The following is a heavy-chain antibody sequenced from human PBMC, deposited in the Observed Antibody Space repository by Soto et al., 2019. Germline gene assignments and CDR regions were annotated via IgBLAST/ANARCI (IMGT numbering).Heavy chain of an antibody. CDR3: AREPGGRYSGYEDY. Sequence: VGSVRLSCAASGFTFSSYWMSWVRQAPGKGLEWVANIKQDGSEKYYVDSVKGRFTISRDNAKNSLYLQMNSLRAEDTAVYYCAREPGGRYSGYEDYWGQGTLATVSS. J-gene: IGHJ4*02. V-gene: IGHV3-7*01. D-gene: IGHD5-12*01. CDR1: GFTFSSYW. CDR2: IKQDGSEK.